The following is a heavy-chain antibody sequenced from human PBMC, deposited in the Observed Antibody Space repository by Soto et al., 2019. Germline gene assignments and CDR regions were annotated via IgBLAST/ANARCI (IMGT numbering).Heavy chain of an antibody. CDR1: GFTFSSYA. CDR2: ISGSGGST. J-gene: IGHJ4*02. CDR3: AMGGDIVVVTAAYFDY. Sequence: GGSLRLSCAASGFTFSSYAMSWVRQAPGKGLEWVSAISGSGGSTYYADSVKGRFTISRDNSKNTLYLQMNSLRAEDTAVYFCAMGGDIVVVTAAYFDYWGQGTLVTVSS. V-gene: IGHV3-23*01. D-gene: IGHD2-2*01.